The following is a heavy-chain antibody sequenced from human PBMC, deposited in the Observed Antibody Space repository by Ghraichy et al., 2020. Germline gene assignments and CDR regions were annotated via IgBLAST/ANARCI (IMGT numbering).Heavy chain of an antibody. Sequence: GGSLRLSCAASGFTFSSYAMSWVRQAPGKGLEWASTISGNGINTYYADSVKGRFTISRDNSKNTLYLQINGLRAEDTALYYCAKDRVADGYNLDSWGQGTLVTVSS. V-gene: IGHV3-23*01. J-gene: IGHJ4*02. CDR1: GFTFSSYA. CDR2: ISGNGINT. CDR3: AKDRVADGYNLDS. D-gene: IGHD5-24*01.